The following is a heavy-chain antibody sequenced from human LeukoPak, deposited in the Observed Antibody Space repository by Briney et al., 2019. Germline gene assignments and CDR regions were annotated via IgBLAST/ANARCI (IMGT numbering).Heavy chain of an antibody. V-gene: IGHV4-39*01. D-gene: IGHD6-13*01. CDR1: GGSISSSSYY. CDR2: IYYSGST. Sequence: SETLSLTCTVSGGSISSSSYYWGWIRQPPGKGLEGIGSIYYSGSTYYNPSLKGRVTISVDTSKNQFSLKLSSVTAADTAVYYCARKPGIAAAGRYDFDIWGQGTMVTVSS. CDR3: ARKPGIAAAGRYDFDI. J-gene: IGHJ3*02.